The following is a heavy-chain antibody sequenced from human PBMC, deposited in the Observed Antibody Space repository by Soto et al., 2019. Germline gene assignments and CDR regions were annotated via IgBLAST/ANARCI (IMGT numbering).Heavy chain of an antibody. Sequence: SETLSLTCTVPGGSISSYYWSWIRQPPGKGLEWIGYIYYSGSTNYNPSLKSRVTISVDTSKNQFSLKLSSVTAADTAVYYCARDLQGIAAVNNWFDPWGQGTLVTVSS. CDR2: IYYSGST. CDR3: ARDLQGIAAVNNWFDP. V-gene: IGHV4-59*01. CDR1: GGSISSYY. D-gene: IGHD6-13*01. J-gene: IGHJ5*02.